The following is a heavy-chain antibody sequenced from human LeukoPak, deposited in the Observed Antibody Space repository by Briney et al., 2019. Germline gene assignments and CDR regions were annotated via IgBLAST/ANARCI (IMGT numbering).Heavy chain of an antibody. CDR2: INHSGST. CDR3: ARGSGYCSRTSCPS. D-gene: IGHD2-2*01. CDR1: GGSFSGYY. J-gene: IGHJ5*02. V-gene: IGHV4-34*01. Sequence: SETLSLTCAVYGGSFSGYYWSWIRQPPGKGLEWIGEINHSGSTNYNPYLKSRVTISVDTSKNQFSLKVRSVTAADTAVYYCARGSGYCSRTSCPSWGQGTLVTVSS.